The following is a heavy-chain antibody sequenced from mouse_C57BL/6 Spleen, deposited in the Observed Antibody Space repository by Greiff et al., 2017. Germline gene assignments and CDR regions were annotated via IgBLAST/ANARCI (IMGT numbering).Heavy chain of an antibody. Sequence: VQLQESGAELARPGASVKLSCKASGYTFTSYGISWVKQRTGQGLEWIGEIYPRSGNTYYNEKFKGKATLTADKSSSTAYMELRSLTSEDSAVYFCARGAYDGYYVGAMDYWGQGTSVTVSS. J-gene: IGHJ4*01. D-gene: IGHD2-3*01. CDR3: ARGAYDGYYVGAMDY. CDR2: IYPRSGNT. V-gene: IGHV1-81*01. CDR1: GYTFTSYG.